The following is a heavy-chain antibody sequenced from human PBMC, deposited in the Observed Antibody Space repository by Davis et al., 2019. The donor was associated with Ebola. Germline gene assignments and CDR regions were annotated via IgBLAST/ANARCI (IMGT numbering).Heavy chain of an antibody. Sequence: GGSLRLSCAASGFTFSDYYMSWIRQAPGKGLEWLTFIRYDGSDKYYTDSVKGRFTISRDNSKNTLYLQMNSLRGEDTAVYYCARSGLSFGVVKYHYGMDAWGKGTTVTVSS. J-gene: IGHJ6*04. CDR2: IRYDGSDK. CDR3: ARSGLSFGVVKYHYGMDA. V-gene: IGHV3-33*08. D-gene: IGHD3-3*01. CDR1: GFTFSDYY.